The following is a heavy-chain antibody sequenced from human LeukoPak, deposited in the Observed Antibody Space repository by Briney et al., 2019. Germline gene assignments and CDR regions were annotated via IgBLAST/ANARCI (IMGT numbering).Heavy chain of an antibody. Sequence: GGSLRLSCAASGFTFTNHWMSWVRQAPGKGLEWVANIKEDGSEKYYVDSVKGRFTVSRDDVKNSLFLQMNSLRVDDTAVYYCAKSGSSVFWSWGQGTLVTVSS. J-gene: IGHJ5*02. CDR2: IKEDGSEK. D-gene: IGHD3-3*02. CDR3: AKSGSSVFWS. CDR1: GFTFTNHW. V-gene: IGHV3-7*03.